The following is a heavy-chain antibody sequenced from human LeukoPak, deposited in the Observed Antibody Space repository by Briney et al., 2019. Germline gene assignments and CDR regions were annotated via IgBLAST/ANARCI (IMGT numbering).Heavy chain of an antibody. D-gene: IGHD3-3*01. V-gene: IGHV1-8*03. CDR2: MNPKSGNT. CDR3: ARGPATIFGVDYYMDV. J-gene: IGHJ6*03. Sequence: ASVKVSCKASGYTFTSYDINWVRQATGQGLEWMGWMNPKSGNTGYVQKFQGRVTITRNTSISTAYMELSSLRSEDTAVYYCARGPATIFGVDYYMDVWGKGTTVTVSS. CDR1: GYTFTSYD.